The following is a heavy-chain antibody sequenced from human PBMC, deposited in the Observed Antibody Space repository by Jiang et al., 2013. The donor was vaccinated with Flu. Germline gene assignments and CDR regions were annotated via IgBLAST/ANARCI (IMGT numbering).Heavy chain of an antibody. V-gene: IGHV6-1*01. Sequence: SQTLSLTCAISGDSVSGNSAPWNWIRQSPSRGLEWLGRTYYRSKWYNDYAVSVNSRITINSDTSKNQFSLQLNSVTPEDTAVYYCARVWYGYYYGMDVWGQGTTVTVSS. CDR2: TYYRSKWYN. D-gene: IGHD6-13*01. CDR1: GDSVSGNSAP. J-gene: IGHJ6*02. CDR3: ARVWYGYYYGMDV.